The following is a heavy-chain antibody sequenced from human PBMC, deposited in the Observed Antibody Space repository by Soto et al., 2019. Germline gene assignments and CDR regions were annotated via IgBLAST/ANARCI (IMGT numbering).Heavy chain of an antibody. J-gene: IGHJ4*02. Sequence: QVQLQESGPGLVKPSGTLSLTCAVSGVSVSSNNWWSWVRQSPGKGLEWIGEIYHTGSTNYNPSLTSRLAISVDNSKSQFSLNLSSVTAADTAIYYCPSLKPVASKLYLASWGPGALVTVSS. CDR3: PSLKPVASKLYLAS. D-gene: IGHD2-15*01. CDR1: GVSVSSNNW. CDR2: IYHTGST. V-gene: IGHV4-4*02.